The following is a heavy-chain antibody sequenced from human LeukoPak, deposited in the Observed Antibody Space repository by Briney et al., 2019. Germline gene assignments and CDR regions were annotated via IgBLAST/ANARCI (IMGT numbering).Heavy chain of an antibody. V-gene: IGHV3-7*01. Sequence: GGPLRLSCAASGCTFSSYWMSWLRQAPGRGLEWVANIKEDGSEKYYVDSVKGRFTISRDNAKNSLYLQMNSLRAEDTAVYYCARDHGAIVRASSRLFDYWGQGTLVTVSS. CDR1: GCTFSSYW. J-gene: IGHJ4*02. CDR2: IKEDGSEK. CDR3: ARDHGAIVRASSRLFDY. D-gene: IGHD1-26*01.